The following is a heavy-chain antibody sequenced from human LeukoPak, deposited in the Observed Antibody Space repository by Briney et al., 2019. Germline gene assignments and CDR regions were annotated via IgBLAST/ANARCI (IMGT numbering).Heavy chain of an antibody. V-gene: IGHV3-7*01. Sequence: GGSLRLSCAASGFTFSIYWMSWVRQAPGKGLEWVANIKQDGSEKYYVDSVKGRFTISRDNTKNTLYLQMSSLRGEDTAIYYCARVGEYINLLDYWGQETLVTVSS. D-gene: IGHD6-6*01. J-gene: IGHJ4*02. CDR3: ARVGEYINLLDY. CDR1: GFTFSIYW. CDR2: IKQDGSEK.